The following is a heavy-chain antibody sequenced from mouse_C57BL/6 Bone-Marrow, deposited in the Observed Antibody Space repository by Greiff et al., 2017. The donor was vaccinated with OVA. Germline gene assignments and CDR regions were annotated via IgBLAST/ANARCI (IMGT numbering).Heavy chain of an antibody. J-gene: IGHJ2*01. Sequence: QVQLQQSGPGLVQPSQSLSITCTVSGFSLTSYGVHWVRQSPGKGLQWLGVIWSGGSTDYNAAFISSLSISKDNSTSQVFFKMISLQADDTAIYYCARTYGRAYFDDWGQGTTLTVSS. V-gene: IGHV2-2*01. CDR3: ARTYGRAYFDD. CDR1: GFSLTSYG. D-gene: IGHD1-1*01. CDR2: IWSGGST.